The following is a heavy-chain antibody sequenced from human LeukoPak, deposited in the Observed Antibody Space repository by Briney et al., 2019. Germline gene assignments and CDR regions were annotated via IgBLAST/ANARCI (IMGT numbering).Heavy chain of an antibody. V-gene: IGHV4-31*03. D-gene: IGHD2-15*01. Sequence: SETLSLTCTVSGGSISSSNYYWSWIRQHPGKGLEWIGYIYYSGSTYYNPSLKSRVTISVDTSKNQFSLKLSSVTAADTAVYYCARFPLKYCSGGSCPDGIDYWGQGTLVTVSS. J-gene: IGHJ4*02. CDR2: IYYSGST. CDR3: ARFPLKYCSGGSCPDGIDY. CDR1: GGSISSSNYY.